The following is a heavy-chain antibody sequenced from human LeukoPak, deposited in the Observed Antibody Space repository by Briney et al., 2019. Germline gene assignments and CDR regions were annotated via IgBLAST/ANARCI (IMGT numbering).Heavy chain of an antibody. Sequence: GGSLRLSCAASGFTFSSYSMNRVRQAPGKGLEWVSYISSSSSTIYYADSVKGRFTISRDNAKNSLYLQMNSLRAEDTAVYYCARTSAGIVVVPAATAGHLDVWGKGTTVTVSS. J-gene: IGHJ6*04. CDR2: ISSSSSTI. V-gene: IGHV3-48*04. D-gene: IGHD2-2*01. CDR1: GFTFSSYS. CDR3: ARTSAGIVVVPAATAGHLDV.